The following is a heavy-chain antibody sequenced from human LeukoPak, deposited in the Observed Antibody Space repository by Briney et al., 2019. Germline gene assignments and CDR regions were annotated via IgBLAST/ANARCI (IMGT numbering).Heavy chain of an antibody. CDR1: GYTFTNYY. CDR2: INPSGGTT. V-gene: IGHV1-46*01. Sequence: ASVKGSCKASGYTFTNYYMHWVRQAPGRGLEWMGMINPSGGTTTYAQKFQGRVTMTRDTSTSTVYMDLRSLRSDDTVVYYCARVTDSGTYFSVAFDYWGQGTLVTVSS. J-gene: IGHJ4*02. D-gene: IGHD1-26*01. CDR3: ARVTDSGTYFSVAFDY.